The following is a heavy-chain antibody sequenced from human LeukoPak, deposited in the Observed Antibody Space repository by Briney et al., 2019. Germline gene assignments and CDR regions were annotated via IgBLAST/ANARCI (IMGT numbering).Heavy chain of an antibody. D-gene: IGHD2-2*01. V-gene: IGHV3-23*01. CDR2: ISGSGGST. CDR1: GFTFSSYA. CDR3: ARWSCSSTSCSSYYYYYYMDV. Sequence: GGSLRLSCAASGFTFSSYAMSWVRQAPGKGLEWVSAISGSGGSTYYADSVKGRFTISRDNSKNTLYLQMNSLRAEDTAVYYCARWSCSSTSCSSYYYYYYMDVWGKGTTVTVSS. J-gene: IGHJ6*03.